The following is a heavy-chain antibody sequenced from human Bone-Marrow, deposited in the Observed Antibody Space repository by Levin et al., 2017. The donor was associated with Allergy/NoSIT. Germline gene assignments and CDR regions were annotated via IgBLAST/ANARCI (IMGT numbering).Heavy chain of an antibody. D-gene: IGHD2-8*01. CDR3: ARGSKVLVVYSDYGMDV. CDR1: GGSVSSGDYY. CDR2: INSSGRT. Sequence: SETLSLTCTVSGGSVSSGDYYWSWIRQTPGTGLEWIGYINSSGRTNYNPSLKSRVTMSVDTPKDQLSLKLSSVTAADTAVYYCARGSKVLVVYSDYGMDVWGQGTTVTVSS. J-gene: IGHJ6*02. V-gene: IGHV4-61*08.